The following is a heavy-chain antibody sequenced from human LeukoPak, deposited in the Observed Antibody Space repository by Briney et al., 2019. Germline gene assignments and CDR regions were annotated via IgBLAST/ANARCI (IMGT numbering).Heavy chain of an antibody. Sequence: GGSLRLSCAASGFTLSSYAMSWVRQAPGKGLNWVAFIRYDGNNKYYADSVKGRFTISRDNSKNMLYLEMNSLSTEDTAVYYCAKVRYCSGVNCYPDDNWGQGTLVTVSS. V-gene: IGHV3-30*02. J-gene: IGHJ4*02. D-gene: IGHD2-15*01. CDR1: GFTLSSYA. CDR2: IRYDGNNK. CDR3: AKVRYCSGVNCYPDDN.